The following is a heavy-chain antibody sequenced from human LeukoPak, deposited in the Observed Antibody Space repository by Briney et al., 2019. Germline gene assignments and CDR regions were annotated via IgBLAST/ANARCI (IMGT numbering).Heavy chain of an antibody. CDR2: IYYSGIN. Sequence: SETLSLTCTVSGGSISTYYWTWIRQPPGKGLEWIGFIYYSGINNYNPALKSRVTISLDTSKNQFSLKLNSVTAADTAVYYCARRVTGRGTYYFDYWGQGTLVTVSS. V-gene: IGHV4-59*08. CDR1: GGSISTYY. D-gene: IGHD3-16*01. CDR3: ARRVTGRGTYYFDY. J-gene: IGHJ4*02.